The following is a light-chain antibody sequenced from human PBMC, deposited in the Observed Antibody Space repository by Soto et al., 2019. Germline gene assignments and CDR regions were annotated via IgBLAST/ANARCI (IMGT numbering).Light chain of an antibody. J-gene: IGLJ1*01. V-gene: IGLV2-18*02. CDR2: EVS. Sequence: QSVLTQPPSVSGAPGQSVTISCTGTSSDIGSYNRVSWYQQPPGTAPKLMIYEVSNRPSGVPDRFSGSKSGNTASLTISGLQAEYEADYSCNSFKITRTFLFGPGLKVT. CDR1: SSDIGSYNR. CDR3: NSFKITRTFL.